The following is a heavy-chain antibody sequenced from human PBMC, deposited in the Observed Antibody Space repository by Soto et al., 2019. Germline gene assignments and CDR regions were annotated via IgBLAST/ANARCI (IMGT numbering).Heavy chain of an antibody. J-gene: IGHJ5*02. CDR3: ARGGTYDYVWGSYLSWFDP. V-gene: IGHV4-30-4*01. CDR2: IYYSGST. CDR1: GGSISSGDYY. D-gene: IGHD3-16*01. Sequence: SETLSLTCTVSGGSISSGDYYWSWIRQPPGKGLGWIGYIYYSGSTYYNPSLKSRVTISVDTSKNQFPLKLSSVTAADTAVYYCARGGTYDYVWGSYLSWFDPWGQGTLVTVSS.